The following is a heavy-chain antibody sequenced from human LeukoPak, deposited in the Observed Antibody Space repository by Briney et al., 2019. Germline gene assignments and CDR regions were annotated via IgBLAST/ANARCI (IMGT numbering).Heavy chain of an antibody. CDR2: INAGNGNT. V-gene: IGHV1-3*01. CDR1: GYTFISYV. J-gene: IGHJ4*02. D-gene: IGHD1-1*01. CDR3: VRHERDFDY. Sequence: AASVKVSCTASGYTFISYVIHWVRQAPGQRLEWMGWINAGNGNTKYSQKFQGRVTITRDTSATTAYMDLRSLRSEDTAVYFCVRHERDFDYWGQGTLVTVSS.